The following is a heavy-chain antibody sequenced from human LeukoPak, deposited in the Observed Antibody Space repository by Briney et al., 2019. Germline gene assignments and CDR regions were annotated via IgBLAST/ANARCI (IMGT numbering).Heavy chain of an antibody. D-gene: IGHD3-16*01. CDR3: ASDGGIIRFGGQDV. V-gene: IGHV3-7*01. CDR1: GFTFSSYW. Sequence: PGGSLRLSCAASGFTFSSYWWSWFRQAPGKGLEWVANMNRGGSEKHYVDSIQGRFTLTRDNAQNSLYLQMNRLRVEDQAVYYRASDGGIIRFGGQDVWGQGTTVIVS. CDR2: MNRGGSEK. J-gene: IGHJ6*02.